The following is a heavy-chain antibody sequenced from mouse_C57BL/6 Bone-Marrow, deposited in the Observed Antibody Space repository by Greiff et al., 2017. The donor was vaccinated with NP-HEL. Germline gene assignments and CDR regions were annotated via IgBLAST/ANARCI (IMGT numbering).Heavy chain of an antibody. D-gene: IGHD1-1*01. CDR3: DREYSSSYNVDY. Sequence: QVQLQQSGAELVKPGASVKISCKASGYAFSSYWMNWVKQRPGKGLEWIGQIYPGDGDTNYNGKFKGKATLTADKSSSTAYMQLSSLTSEASAVFFCDREYSSSYNVDYGGRGNTITVSA. J-gene: IGHJ2*01. V-gene: IGHV1-80*01. CDR1: GYAFSSYW. CDR2: IYPGDGDT.